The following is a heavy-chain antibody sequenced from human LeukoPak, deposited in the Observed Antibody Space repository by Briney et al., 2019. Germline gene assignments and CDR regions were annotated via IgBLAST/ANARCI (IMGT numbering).Heavy chain of an antibody. Sequence: GASVKVSCKASGGTFSSYTISWVRQAPGQGLEWMGRIIPILGIANYAQKFQGRVTITADKSTSTAYMELSSLRSEDTAVYNCARDLPYDSSGYSAAFDIWGQGTMVTISS. J-gene: IGHJ3*02. V-gene: IGHV1-69*04. CDR1: GGTFSSYT. D-gene: IGHD3-22*01. CDR3: ARDLPYDSSGYSAAFDI. CDR2: IIPILGIA.